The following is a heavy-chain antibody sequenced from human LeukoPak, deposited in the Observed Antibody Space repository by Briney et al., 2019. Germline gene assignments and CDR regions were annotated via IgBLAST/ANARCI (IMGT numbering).Heavy chain of an antibody. CDR3: ARGLFGDFDY. V-gene: IGHV4-30-4*01. J-gene: IGHJ4*02. Sequence: SETLSLTCTVSGGSNSSGDCYWSWIRQPPGKGLEWIGYIYYSGSTYYNPSLKSRVTISVDTSKNQFSLKLSSVTAADTAVYYCARGLFGDFDYWGQGTLVTVSS. CDR1: GGSNSSGDCY. CDR2: IYYSGST. D-gene: IGHD3-16*01.